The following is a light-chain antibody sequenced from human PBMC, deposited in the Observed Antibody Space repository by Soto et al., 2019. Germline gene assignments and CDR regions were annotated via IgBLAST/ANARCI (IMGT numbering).Light chain of an antibody. Sequence: DIQMTQSPSTLSSSVVDIVTITCRASQSISSWLAWYQQKPGKAPKLLIYKASTLESGVPSNFSGSGSGTEFSLTISSLQPEDFATYYCQQYNAYPWTFGQGTKVDI. CDR2: KAS. CDR3: QQYNAYPWT. CDR1: QSISSW. V-gene: IGKV1-5*03. J-gene: IGKJ1*01.